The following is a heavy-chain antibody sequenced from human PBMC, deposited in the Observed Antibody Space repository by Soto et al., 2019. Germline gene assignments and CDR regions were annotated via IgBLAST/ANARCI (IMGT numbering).Heavy chain of an antibody. J-gene: IGHJ5*02. Sequence: EVQLLESGGGLVQPGGSLRLSCAASGFTFNSYAMSWVRQAPGKGLEWVSVISASGGSTYYADSVKGRFTISRDNSKNTVYLRMNSLRAEDTAVYYCAKCNSTMREPLDPLGQGTLVTVSS. D-gene: IGHD1-26*01. V-gene: IGHV3-23*01. CDR3: AKCNSTMREPLDP. CDR2: ISASGGST. CDR1: GFTFNSYA.